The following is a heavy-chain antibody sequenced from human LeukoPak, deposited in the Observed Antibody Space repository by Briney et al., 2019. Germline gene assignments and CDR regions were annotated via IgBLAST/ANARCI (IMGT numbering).Heavy chain of an antibody. CDR3: ARDLPYDSSGYSTDY. D-gene: IGHD3-22*01. CDR1: GFTFSCYA. J-gene: IGHJ4*02. V-gene: IGHV3-30-3*01. CDR2: ISYDGSNK. Sequence: PGGSLRLSCAASGFTFSCYAMHWVRQAPGKGLEWVAVISYDGSNKYYADSVKGRFTISRDNSKNTLYLQMNSLRAEDTAVYYCARDLPYDSSGYSTDYWGQGTLVTVSS.